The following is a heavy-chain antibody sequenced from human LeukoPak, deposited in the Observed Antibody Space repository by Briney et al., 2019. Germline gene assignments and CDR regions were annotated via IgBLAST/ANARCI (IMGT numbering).Heavy chain of an antibody. CDR3: ARDQEALDY. CDR1: GYSFNSNY. Sequence: ASVKVSCKASGYSFNSNYIHWVRQAPGQGLEWMGMIYPRDGSTSYAQKFQGRVTVTRDTSTSTVHMELSGLRSEDTAVYYCARDQEALDYWGQGTLVTVSS. J-gene: IGHJ4*02. V-gene: IGHV1-46*02. CDR2: IYPRDGST.